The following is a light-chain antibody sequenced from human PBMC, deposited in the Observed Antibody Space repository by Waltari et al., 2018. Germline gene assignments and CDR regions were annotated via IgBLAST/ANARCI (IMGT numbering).Light chain of an antibody. CDR1: QGISSY. CDR2: YAS. V-gene: IGKV1-16*01. CDR3: QQYNSAPYS. J-gene: IGKJ2*03. Sequence: DIQMTQSPSSLSASVRDTVTITCRASQGISSYLAWYQQKPGKAPKPLIYYASNLESGVPSRFSGSGSGTEFTLTISSLQPEDFATYYCQQYNSAPYSFGQGTKVEIK.